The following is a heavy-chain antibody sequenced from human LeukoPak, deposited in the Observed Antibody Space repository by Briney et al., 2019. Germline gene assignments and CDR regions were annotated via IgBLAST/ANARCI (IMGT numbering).Heavy chain of an antibody. CDR2: IYYSGST. CDR1: GGSISSYS. CDR3: ARVLRRRTTIFGVVRPGLERRGDYFDY. V-gene: IGHV4-59*08. D-gene: IGHD3-3*01. Sequence: SETLSLTCTVSGGSISSYSWSWIRQPPGKGLEWIGYIYYSGSTNYNPSLKSRVTISVDTSKNQFSLKLSSVTAADTAVYYCARVLRRRTTIFGVVRPGLERRGDYFDYWGQGTLVTVSS. J-gene: IGHJ4*02.